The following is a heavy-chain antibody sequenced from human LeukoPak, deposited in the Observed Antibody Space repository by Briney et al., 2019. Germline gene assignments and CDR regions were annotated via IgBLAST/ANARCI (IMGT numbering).Heavy chain of an antibody. CDR2: IYTSGST. V-gene: IGHV4-4*07. J-gene: IGHJ5*02. D-gene: IGHD3-3*01. CDR1: GGSISSYY. Sequence: PSETLSLTCTVSGGSISSYYWSWIRQPAGKGLEWIGRIYTSGSTNYNPSLKSRVTMSVDTSKNQFSLKLSSVTAADTAVYYCARGLGDYDFWSGHVAWFDPWGQGTLVTVSS. CDR3: ARGLGDYDFWSGHVAWFDP.